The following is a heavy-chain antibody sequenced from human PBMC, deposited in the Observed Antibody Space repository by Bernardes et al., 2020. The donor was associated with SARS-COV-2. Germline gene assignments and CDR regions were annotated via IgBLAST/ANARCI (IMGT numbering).Heavy chain of an antibody. D-gene: IGHD5-12*01. CDR2: FDPEEGET. J-gene: IGHJ3*02. CDR1: GYTLTKLS. CDR3: ATFPRVYSGNDATYFAFES. Sequence: ASVKVSCKVSGYTLTKLSIHWVRQAPGKGLEWMGGFDPEEGETIYAQRFQGRVTMTEDTFRDTAYMELSSLYSEDTAVYYCATFPRVYSGNDATYFAFESWGLVTLVIVSS. V-gene: IGHV1-24*01.